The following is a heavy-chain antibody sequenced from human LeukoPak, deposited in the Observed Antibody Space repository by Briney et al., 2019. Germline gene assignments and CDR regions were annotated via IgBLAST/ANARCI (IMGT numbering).Heavy chain of an antibody. CDR1: AGSFGSTY. Sequence: SETLSLTRALDAGSFGSTYCSSIRQPPGKGLEWIGEINHSGSTNYNPSLKSRVTISVDTSKNQFSLKLSSVTPADPPVYYRARRPTTYGSGWWLNYWGQGTLVTVSS. D-gene: IGHD6-19*01. V-gene: IGHV4-34*01. J-gene: IGHJ4*02. CDR2: INHSGST. CDR3: ARRPTTYGSGWWLNY.